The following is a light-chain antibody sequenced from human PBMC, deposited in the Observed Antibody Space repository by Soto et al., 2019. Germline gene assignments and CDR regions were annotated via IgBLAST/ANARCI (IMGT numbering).Light chain of an antibody. J-gene: IGLJ7*01. CDR3: ATWDDTLSVVV. CDR1: ISNIEPNF. V-gene: IGLV1-47*01. CDR2: RTD. Sequence: QSVLTHPPSASGTPGQRVSISCSGSISNIEPNFVYWYQQLPRAAPKLLLYRTDQRPSGVPDRFSGSKSGSSASLAISGLQSEDEADYFCATWDDTLSVVVFGGGTQLTVL.